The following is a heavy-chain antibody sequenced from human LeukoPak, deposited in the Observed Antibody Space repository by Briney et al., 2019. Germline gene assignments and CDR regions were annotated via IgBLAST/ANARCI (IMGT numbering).Heavy chain of an antibody. V-gene: IGHV4-34*01. J-gene: IGHJ4*02. CDR2: INHRGST. CDR3: ASAIAVAGRIGVFEY. Sequence: PSETLSLTCAVYGESLSGYRWNWIRQPPGKGLEWIGEINHRGSTNYNPSLKSRVTISVDTSKNQFSLQLSSVTAADTAVYYCASAIAVAGRIGVFEYWGQGTLVTVSS. D-gene: IGHD6-19*01. CDR1: GESLSGYR.